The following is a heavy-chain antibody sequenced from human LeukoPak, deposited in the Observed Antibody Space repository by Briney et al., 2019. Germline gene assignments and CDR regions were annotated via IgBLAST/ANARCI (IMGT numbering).Heavy chain of an antibody. CDR3: ARDHTSDHFFDS. CDR2: LSHTSGSE. CDR1: GFTFSSYW. V-gene: IGHV3-48*01. J-gene: IGHJ4*02. D-gene: IGHD2/OR15-2a*01. Sequence: PGGSLRLSCAASGFTFSSYWMSWVRQAPGKGLEWISYLSHTSGSEYFADSVRGRFTVSRDNAQNSFYLQMDSLRVEDTAVYYCARDHTSDHFFDSWGQGTLVTVSS.